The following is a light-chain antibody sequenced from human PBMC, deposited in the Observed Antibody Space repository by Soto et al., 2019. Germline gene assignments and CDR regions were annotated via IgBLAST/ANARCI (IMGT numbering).Light chain of an antibody. CDR1: SSDVGGYSY. CDR3: CSYAGSYTVV. Sequence: QSALTQPRSVSGSPGQSVTISCSGTSSDVGGYSYVSWYQQRPGKAPKLMIYDVITRPSGVPDRFSGSKSGNTASLTISGLQAEDEADYFCCSYAGSYTVVFGTGTKLTVL. CDR2: DVI. V-gene: IGLV2-11*01. J-gene: IGLJ1*01.